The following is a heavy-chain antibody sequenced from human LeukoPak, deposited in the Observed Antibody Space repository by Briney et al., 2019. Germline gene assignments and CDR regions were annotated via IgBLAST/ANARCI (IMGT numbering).Heavy chain of an antibody. D-gene: IGHD4-17*01. CDR1: GFTFSSYA. J-gene: IGHJ6*03. CDR2: IYSGGST. Sequence: GGSLRLSCAASGFTFSSYAMSWVRQAPGKGLEWVSVIYSGGSTYYADSVKGRFTISRDNSKNTLYLQMNSLRAEDTAVYYCARNYGDYGYYYYYYMAVWGKGTTVTVSS. V-gene: IGHV3-53*01. CDR3: ARNYGDYGYYYYYYMAV.